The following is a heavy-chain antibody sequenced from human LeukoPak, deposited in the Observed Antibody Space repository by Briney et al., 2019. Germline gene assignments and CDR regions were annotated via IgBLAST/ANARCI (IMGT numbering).Heavy chain of an antibody. CDR2: ITSSTNAI. CDR3: ARDSWESRGEFDY. Sequence: GRSLRLSCAASGFTFSTYTMNWVRQAPGKGLEWVSYITSSTNAIYYADSVKGRFSISRDNSKNTLYLQMNSLRAEDTAVYHCARDSWESRGEFDYWGQGTLVTVSS. J-gene: IGHJ4*02. D-gene: IGHD1-26*01. CDR1: GFTFSTYT. V-gene: IGHV3-48*01.